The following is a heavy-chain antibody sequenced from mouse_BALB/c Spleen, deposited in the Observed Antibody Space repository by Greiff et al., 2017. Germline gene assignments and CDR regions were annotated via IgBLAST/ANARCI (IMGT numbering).Heavy chain of an antibody. CDR1: GYTFTSYW. Sequence: QVQLQQSGAELVKPGASVKLSCKTSGYTFTSYWIQWVKQRPGQGLGWIGEIFPGTGTTYYNEKFKGKATLTIDTSSSTAYMQLSSLTSEDSAVYFCARRDYDYAWFAYWGQGTLVTVSA. D-gene: IGHD2-4*01. CDR3: ARRDYDYAWFAY. CDR2: IFPGTGTT. V-gene: IGHV1S132*01. J-gene: IGHJ3*01.